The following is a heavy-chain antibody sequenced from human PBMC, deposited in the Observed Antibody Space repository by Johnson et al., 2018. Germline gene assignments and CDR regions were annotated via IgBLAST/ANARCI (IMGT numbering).Heavy chain of an antibody. CDR3: ARDYSSSWYGDDAFDI. D-gene: IGHD6-13*01. V-gene: IGHV4-59*01. Sequence: QVQLQESGPGLVKPSETLSLTCTVSGGSISSYYWSWIRQPPGKGLEWIGYIYYSGSTNYNPSLKSRVTISVDTSKNQFSLKLSSVTAADTAGYYGARDYSSSWYGDDAFDIWGQGTMVTVSS. CDR2: IYYSGST. CDR1: GGSISSYY. J-gene: IGHJ3*02.